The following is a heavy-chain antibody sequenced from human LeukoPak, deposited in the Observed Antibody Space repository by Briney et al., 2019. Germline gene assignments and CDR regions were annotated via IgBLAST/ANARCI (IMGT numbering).Heavy chain of an antibody. D-gene: IGHD4-17*01. CDR3: ARDYGDLYDAFDI. CDR1: GGTFSSYV. Sequence: ASVKVSCKASGGTFSSYVINWVRQAPGQGLEWMGWISAYNGNTNYAQKLQGRVTMTTDTSTSTAYMELRSLRSDDTAVYYCARDYGDLYDAFDIWGQGTMVTVSS. V-gene: IGHV1-18*01. J-gene: IGHJ3*02. CDR2: ISAYNGNT.